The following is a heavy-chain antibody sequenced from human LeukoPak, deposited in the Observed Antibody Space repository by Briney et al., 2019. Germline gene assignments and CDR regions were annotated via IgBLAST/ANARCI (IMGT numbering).Heavy chain of an antibody. J-gene: IGHJ5*02. CDR1: RYPFTTYE. D-gene: IGHD1-14*01. CDR2: VHPDTGYA. CDR3: ARGPRNDP. V-gene: IGHV1-8*01. Sequence: ASVKVSCKTSRYPFTTYEINWVRQAAGQGLEWMGWVHPDTGYADAQKFQGRVTMTSDTSISTAYMELSSLRSDDTAVYFCARGPRNDPWGQGTLVTVSS.